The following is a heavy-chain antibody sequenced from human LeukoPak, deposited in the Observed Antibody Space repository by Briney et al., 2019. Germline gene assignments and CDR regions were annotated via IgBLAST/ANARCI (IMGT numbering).Heavy chain of an antibody. D-gene: IGHD1-26*01. Sequence: ASVKVSCKASGYSFTTYDINWVRQATGQGLEWMGWMNPNSGNTAYAQKFLGRVTISRNTSMSTAYMELSSLTSEDTAVYYCARRQSGSHPSAFDIWGQGTRVTVS. V-gene: IGHV1-8*01. J-gene: IGHJ3*02. CDR3: ARRQSGSHPSAFDI. CDR2: MNPNSGNT. CDR1: GYSFTTYD.